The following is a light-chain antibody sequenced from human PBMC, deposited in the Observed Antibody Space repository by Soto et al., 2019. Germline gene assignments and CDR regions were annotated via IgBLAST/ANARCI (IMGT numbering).Light chain of an antibody. J-gene: IGLJ3*02. V-gene: IGLV2-23*01. Sequence: QSALTQPASVSGSPGQSITISCTGTSSDAGNYNFVSWYQQHPGKAPKVIIYEDSTRPSGVSNRISGSKSGNTASLTISGLQAEDEADYYCCSYAGSSTPWVFGGGTKLTVL. CDR3: CSYAGSSTPWV. CDR2: EDS. CDR1: SSDAGNYNF.